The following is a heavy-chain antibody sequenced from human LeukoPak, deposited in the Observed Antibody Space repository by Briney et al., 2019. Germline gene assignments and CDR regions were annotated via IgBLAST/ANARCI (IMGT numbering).Heavy chain of an antibody. J-gene: IGHJ4*02. V-gene: IGHV3-15*01. CDR1: GFTFSNYA. Sequence: GGSLRLSCAASGFTFSNYAMSWVRQAPGKGLEWVGRIKRKTDGGTTDYAAPVKGRFTISRDDSKNTLYLQMNSLKTEDTAVYYCTTGNWGPYWGQGTLVTVSS. D-gene: IGHD7-27*01. CDR2: IKRKTDGGTT. CDR3: TTGNWGPY.